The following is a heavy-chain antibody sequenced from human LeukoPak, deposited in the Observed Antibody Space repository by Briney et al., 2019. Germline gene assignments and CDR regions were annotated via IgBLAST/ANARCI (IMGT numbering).Heavy chain of an antibody. CDR2: ISYDGSKK. Sequence: PGGSLRLSCAASGFSLSSYAMHWVRQAPGKGLEWVAIISYDGSKKYYADSVKGRFTISRDNAKNSLYLQMNSLRAEDTAVYYCARAVPALDYYYYYMDVWGKGTTVTISS. D-gene: IGHD2-2*01. J-gene: IGHJ6*03. CDR1: GFSLSSYA. CDR3: ARAVPALDYYYYYMDV. V-gene: IGHV3-30*04.